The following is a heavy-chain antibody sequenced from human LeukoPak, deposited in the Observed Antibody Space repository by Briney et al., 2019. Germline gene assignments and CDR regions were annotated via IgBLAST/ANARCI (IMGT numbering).Heavy chain of an antibody. D-gene: IGHD2-15*01. CDR1: GYTFTGYY. CDR3: ARERCSGGSCYGGPWFDP. CDR2: INPNSGGT. Sequence: ASVKVSCMASGYTFTGYYLHWVRQAPGQGLESMGWINPNSGGTNYAQKCQGRVTMTRDTSISTAYMELSRLRSDDTAVYYCARERCSGGSCYGGPWFDPWGQGTLVTVSS. J-gene: IGHJ5*02. V-gene: IGHV1-2*02.